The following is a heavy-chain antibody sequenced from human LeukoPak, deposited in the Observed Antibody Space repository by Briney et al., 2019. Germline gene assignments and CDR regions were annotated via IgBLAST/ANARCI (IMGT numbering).Heavy chain of an antibody. CDR3: ARIYSSSWFLNWFDP. CDR1: GYSISSGYF. J-gene: IGHJ5*02. V-gene: IGHV4-38-2*02. D-gene: IGHD6-13*01. Sequence: ETLSLTCTVSGYSISSGYFWGWIRQPPGKGLECIGTIYHSGSTYYNPSLKSRVTISVDTSKNQFSLKLNSVTAADTAVYYCARIYSSSWFLNWFDPWGQGTLVIVSS. CDR2: IYHSGST.